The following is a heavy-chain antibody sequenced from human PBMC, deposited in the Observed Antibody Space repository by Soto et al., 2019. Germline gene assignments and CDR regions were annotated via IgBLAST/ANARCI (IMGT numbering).Heavy chain of an antibody. CDR3: ARHYCSGGSCCLDYYYYMDV. V-gene: IGHV4-59*01. Sequence: QVQLQESGPGLVKPSETLSLTCTVSGGPIRSYYWSWIRQPPGKGLEWIGYIYYSGSTNYNPSLKSRVTISVDTSKNQFSLKVSSVTAADTAVYYCARHYCSGGSCCLDYYYYMDVWGKGTTVTVSS. CDR2: IYYSGST. D-gene: IGHD2-15*01. J-gene: IGHJ6*03. CDR1: GGPIRSYY.